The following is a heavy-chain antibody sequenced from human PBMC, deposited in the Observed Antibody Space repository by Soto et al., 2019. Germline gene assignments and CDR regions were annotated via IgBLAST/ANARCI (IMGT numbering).Heavy chain of an antibody. J-gene: IGHJ6*02. CDR1: GYPFTKYG. Sequence: QLQLVQSGVELKKPGASVRVSCKASGYPFTKYGINWVRQAPGQGLEWMGWISGHSGGTKYGPKFREIITLVTDISSKPAYMELRSLRSDDTAVYYCAKVGGHGARMHICGMDVWGQGTTVTVSS. V-gene: IGHV1-18*01. D-gene: IGHD2-21*01. CDR2: ISGHSGGT. CDR3: AKVGGHGARMHICGMDV.